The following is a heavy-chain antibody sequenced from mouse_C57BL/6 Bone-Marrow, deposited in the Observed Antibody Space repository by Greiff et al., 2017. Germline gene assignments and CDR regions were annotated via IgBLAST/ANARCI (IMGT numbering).Heavy chain of an antibody. Sequence: QVQLQQPGAELVKPGASVKLSCKASGYTFTSYWMQWVKQRPGQGLEWIGEIDPSDSYTNYNQKFKGKATLTVDTSSSTAYMQLSSLTSEDSAVYYGARERDGYYYGSSYFDYGGQGTTLTVSS. CDR3: ARERDGYYYGSSYFDY. J-gene: IGHJ2*01. CDR2: IDPSDSYT. CDR1: GYTFTSYW. V-gene: IGHV1-50*01. D-gene: IGHD1-1*01.